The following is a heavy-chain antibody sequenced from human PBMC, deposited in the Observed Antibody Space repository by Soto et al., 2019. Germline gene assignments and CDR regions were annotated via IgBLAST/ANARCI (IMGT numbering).Heavy chain of an antibody. CDR3: ARDRATIFGVVTPFDY. V-gene: IGHV6-1*01. J-gene: IGHJ4*02. D-gene: IGHD3-3*01. Sequence: QSQTLSLTCAISGDSVSSNSAAWNWIRQSPSRGLEWLGRTYYRSKWYNDYAVSVKSRITINPDTSKNQFSLQLNSVTPEDTAVYYCARDRATIFGVVTPFDYWGQGTLVTVSS. CDR1: GDSVSSNSAA. CDR2: TYYRSKWYN.